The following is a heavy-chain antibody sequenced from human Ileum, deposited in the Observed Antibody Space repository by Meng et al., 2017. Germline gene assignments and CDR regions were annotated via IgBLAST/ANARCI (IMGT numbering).Heavy chain of an antibody. CDR1: GLTLIGSD. Sequence: EVQLGESGVGFVRPGGALKLSCAASGLTLIGSDVHWVRQASGKGLEWVGRIKSKTNNYATAYAASVKGRFTISRDDSKNTAHLQMNSLKTEDTAVYYCTVYMSGHIWGQGTMVTVSS. V-gene: IGHV3-73*02. D-gene: IGHD3-3*01. J-gene: IGHJ3*02. CDR2: IKSKTNNYAT. CDR3: TVYMSGHI.